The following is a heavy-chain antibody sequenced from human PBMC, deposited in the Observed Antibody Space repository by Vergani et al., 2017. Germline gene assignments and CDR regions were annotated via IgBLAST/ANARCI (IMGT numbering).Heavy chain of an antibody. V-gene: IGHV5-10-1*01. CDR2: IDPSDSYT. J-gene: IGHJ3*02. D-gene: IGHD6-19*01. CDR3: ARLAVATPRDAFDI. CDR1: GGTFSSYT. Sequence: VQLVQSGAEVKKPGSSVKVSCKASGGTFSSYTISWVRQMPGKGLEWMGRIDPSDSYTNYSPSFQGHVTISADKSISTAYLQWSSLKASDTAMYYCARLAVATPRDAFDIWGQGTMVTVSS.